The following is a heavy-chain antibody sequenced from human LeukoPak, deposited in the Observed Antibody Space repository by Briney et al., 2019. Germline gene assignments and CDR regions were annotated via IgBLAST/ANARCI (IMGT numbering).Heavy chain of an antibody. J-gene: IGHJ4*02. D-gene: IGHD3-22*01. CDR2: ISSSSSYI. CDR1: GFTFSSYS. Sequence: GGSLRLSCAASGFTFSSYSMNWVRQAPGKGLEWVSSISSSSSYIYYADSVKGRFTISRDNAKNSLYLQMNSLRAEDTAVYYCASSLYEYYYDSSLRGDWETYYFDYWGQGTLVTVSS. CDR3: ASSLYEYYYDSSLRGDWETYYFDY. V-gene: IGHV3-21*01.